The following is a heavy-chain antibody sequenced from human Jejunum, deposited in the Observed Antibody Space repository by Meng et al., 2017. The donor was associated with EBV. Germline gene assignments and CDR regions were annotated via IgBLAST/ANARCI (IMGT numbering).Heavy chain of an antibody. CDR3: VGEIVGPSSFDQ. CDR1: GYTVVDYQ. J-gene: IGHJ4*02. D-gene: IGHD1-26*01. CDR2: LTPKNSAT. Sequence: GQCGGEVKKPGASVQLSSKTPGYTVVDYQVHWVRQAPGQGLEWMGILTPKNSATSHAQRIRVRVTMTRDTSTSTVYMELRSLRSEDTALYSCVGEIVGPSSFDQWGQGTLVTVSS. V-gene: IGHV1-46*01.